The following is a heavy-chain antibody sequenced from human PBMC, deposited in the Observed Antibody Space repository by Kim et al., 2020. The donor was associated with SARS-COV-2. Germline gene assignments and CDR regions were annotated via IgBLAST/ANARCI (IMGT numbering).Heavy chain of an antibody. CDR3: ARGATGDGYRIDY. Sequence: GGSLRLSCAVSGFIVSSNYMSWVRQAPGKGLEWVSVIYSGGSTDYADSVKGRFTISRDNSKNTLYLQINSLRAEDTAVYYCARGATGDGYRIDYWGQGTLVTVSS. CDR2: IYSGGST. V-gene: IGHV3-53*01. CDR1: GFIVSSNY. J-gene: IGHJ4*02. D-gene: IGHD5-12*01.